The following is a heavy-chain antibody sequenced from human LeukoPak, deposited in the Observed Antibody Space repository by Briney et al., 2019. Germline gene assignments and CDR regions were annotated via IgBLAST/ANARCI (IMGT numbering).Heavy chain of an antibody. CDR3: ARVGYSSSSGNIFDY. CDR1: GGSISSFY. J-gene: IGHJ4*02. Sequence: SETLSLTCTVSGGSISSFYWSWIRQPAGKGLEWIGRIYTSGSTNYNPSLKSRVTMSVDTSKNQFSLKLSSVPAADTAVYYCARVGYSSSSGNIFDYWGQGTLVTVSS. V-gene: IGHV4-4*07. CDR2: IYTSGST. D-gene: IGHD6-13*01.